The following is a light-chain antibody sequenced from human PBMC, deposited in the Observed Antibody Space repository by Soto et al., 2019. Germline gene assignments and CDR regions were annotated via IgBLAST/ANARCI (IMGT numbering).Light chain of an antibody. Sequence: QAVVTQPPSVSGAPGQRVTISCTGSSSNIGAGYDVHWYQQLPGTAPKLLIYGNSNRPSGVPDRFSGSKSGTSASLAITGLQAEDEADYYCQSYDGSLSGRWVFGGGTKLTVL. V-gene: IGLV1-40*01. CDR2: GNS. J-gene: IGLJ3*02. CDR1: SSNIGAGYD. CDR3: QSYDGSLSGRWV.